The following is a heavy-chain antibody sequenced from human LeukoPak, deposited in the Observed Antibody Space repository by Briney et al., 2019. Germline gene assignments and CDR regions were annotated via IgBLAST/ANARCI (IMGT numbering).Heavy chain of an antibody. CDR2: ISSSSSYI. J-gene: IGHJ4*02. Sequence: GGSLRLSCAASGFTFSSYSMNWVRQAPGKGLEWVSSISSSSSYIYYADSVKGRFTISRDNAKNSLYLQMNSLRAEDTAVYYCARVYIRSSGYGDYWGQGTLVTVSS. V-gene: IGHV3-21*01. CDR1: GFTFSSYS. D-gene: IGHD3-22*01. CDR3: ARVYIRSSGYGDY.